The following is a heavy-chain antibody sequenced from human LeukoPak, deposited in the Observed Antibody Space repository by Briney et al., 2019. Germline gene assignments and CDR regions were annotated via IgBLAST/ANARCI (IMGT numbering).Heavy chain of an antibody. CDR1: GFTFSNFW. J-gene: IGHJ4*02. Sequence: GGSLRLSCAASGFTFSNFWLSWVRQAPGKGLEWVANINHVGGEKYYVDSVRGRFTISRDNAKNSLFLQMNSLRNEDTAVYYCVCDYNRNSGYWGQGTLVTVSS. V-gene: IGHV3-7*01. CDR3: VCDYNRNSGY. D-gene: IGHD4-23*01. CDR2: INHVGGEK.